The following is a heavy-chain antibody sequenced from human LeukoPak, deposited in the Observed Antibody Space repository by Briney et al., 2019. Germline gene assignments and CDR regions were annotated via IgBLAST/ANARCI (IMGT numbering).Heavy chain of an antibody. CDR3: ARAAAAVYYYYMDV. CDR1: GGTFSSYA. Sequence: GASVKVSCKASGGTFSSYAISWARQAPGQGLEWMGGIIPIFGTANYAQKFQGRVTITTDESTSTAYMELSSLRSEDTAVYYCARAAAAVYYYYMDVWGKGTTVTVSS. V-gene: IGHV1-69*05. D-gene: IGHD6-13*01. CDR2: IIPIFGTA. J-gene: IGHJ6*03.